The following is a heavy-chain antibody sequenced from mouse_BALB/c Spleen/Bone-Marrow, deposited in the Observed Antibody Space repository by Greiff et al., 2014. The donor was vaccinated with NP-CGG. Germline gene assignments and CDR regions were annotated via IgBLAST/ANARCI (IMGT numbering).Heavy chain of an antibody. V-gene: IGHV3-1*02. D-gene: IGHD5-1*01. CDR1: GYSITSGYN. J-gene: IGHJ4*01. CDR3: ARGTYGAMDY. Sequence: EVKVEESGPDLVKPSQSLSLTCSVTGYSITSGYNCHWIRQFPGNKLEWMGYIRYSDSTNYNPSLKSRISITRDTSKNQFFLQLNSVTTEDTATYYCARGTYGAMDYWGQGTSVTVSS. CDR2: IRYSDST.